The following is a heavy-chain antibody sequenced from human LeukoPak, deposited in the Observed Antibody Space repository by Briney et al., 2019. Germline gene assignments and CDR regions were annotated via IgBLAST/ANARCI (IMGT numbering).Heavy chain of an antibody. CDR3: ARERVLYCSRTNCLYYFDY. Sequence: PGGSLRLSCVTSGFTFDDYGMSWVRQAPGKGLEWVSGINWNGGSTGYADSVKGRFTISRDNAKNSLYLQMNSLRAEDMALYYCARERVLYCSRTNCLYYFDYWGQGTLVTVSS. J-gene: IGHJ4*02. CDR1: GFTFDDYG. V-gene: IGHV3-20*04. D-gene: IGHD2-2*01. CDR2: INWNGGST.